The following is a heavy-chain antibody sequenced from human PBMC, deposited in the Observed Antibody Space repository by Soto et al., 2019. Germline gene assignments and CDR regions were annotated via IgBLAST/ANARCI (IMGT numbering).Heavy chain of an antibody. Sequence: GGSLRLSCAASGFTFSTYWMHWVRQAPGTGLEWVSRIKGDGSSYIYYADSVKGRFTISRDNAKNSLYLQMNSLRAEDTAVYYCARDHGYSYGYPYWGQGTLVTVSS. D-gene: IGHD5-18*01. CDR3: ARDHGYSYGYPY. CDR1: GFTFSTYW. J-gene: IGHJ4*02. V-gene: IGHV3-21*01. CDR2: IKGDGSSYI.